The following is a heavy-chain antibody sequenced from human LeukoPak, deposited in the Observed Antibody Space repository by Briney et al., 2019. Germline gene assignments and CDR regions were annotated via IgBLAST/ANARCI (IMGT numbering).Heavy chain of an antibody. D-gene: IGHD1-7*01. CDR3: ARAGGTLILDI. Sequence: SGTLSLTCAVSGGSISSSNRWSWVRPPPGKGLDWIGEIYHTGSTNYNPSLKSRVTISVDKSKNQFSLKLSSVTAADTAVYYCARAGGTLILDIWGQGTMVTVSS. J-gene: IGHJ3*02. V-gene: IGHV4-4*02. CDR2: IYHTGST. CDR1: GGSISSSNR.